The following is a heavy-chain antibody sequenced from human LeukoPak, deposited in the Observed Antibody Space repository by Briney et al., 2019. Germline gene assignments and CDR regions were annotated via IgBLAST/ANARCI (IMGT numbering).Heavy chain of an antibody. CDR3: ARDCSSTSCFDY. D-gene: IGHD2-2*01. CDR1: GGTFSSYA. V-gene: IGHV1-69*05. J-gene: IGHJ4*02. CDR2: IIPIFGTA. Sequence: GASVKVSCKASGGTFSSYAISWVRQAPRQGLEWMGGIIPIFGTANYAQKFQGRVTITTDESTSTAYMELSSLRSEDTAVYYCARDCSSTSCFDYWGQGTLVTVSS.